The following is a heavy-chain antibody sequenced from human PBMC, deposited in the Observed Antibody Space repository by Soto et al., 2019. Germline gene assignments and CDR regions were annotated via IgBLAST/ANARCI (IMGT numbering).Heavy chain of an antibody. D-gene: IGHD3-10*01. CDR1: GGTFSSYT. CDR2: IIPILGIA. J-gene: IGHJ4*02. Sequence: QVQLVQSGAEVKKPGSSVKVSCKASGGTFSSYTISWVRQAPGQGLEWMGRIIPILGIANYAQKFQGRVTITAEKSTSTAYMELSSLRSEDTAVYYCAQIMVRGVIMLSYWGQGTLVTVSS. V-gene: IGHV1-69*02. CDR3: AQIMVRGVIMLSY.